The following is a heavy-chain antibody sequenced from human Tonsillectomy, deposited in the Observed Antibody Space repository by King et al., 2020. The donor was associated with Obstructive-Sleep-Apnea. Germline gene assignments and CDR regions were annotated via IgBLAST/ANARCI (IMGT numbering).Heavy chain of an antibody. CDR1: GLTFSRYS. Sequence: VQLVESGGGVVQPGRSLRLSCAVSGLTFSRYSMNWVRQAPGKGLEWVAVISSDGSDKYYADSVTGRLTISRDDSKNTLYLQMNSLRPEDTAVYYCATLGIAAAGRVYWGQGTLVTVSS. J-gene: IGHJ4*02. CDR2: ISSDGSDK. CDR3: ATLGIAAAGRVY. D-gene: IGHD6-13*01. V-gene: IGHV3-30*04.